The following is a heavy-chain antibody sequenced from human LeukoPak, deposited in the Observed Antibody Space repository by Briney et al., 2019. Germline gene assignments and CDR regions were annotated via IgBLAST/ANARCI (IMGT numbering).Heavy chain of an antibody. CDR3: ARDRGIAAAGYFDY. J-gene: IGHJ4*02. CDR1: GFTFSSYA. Sequence: HPGGPLRLSCAASGFTFSSYAMSWVRQAPGKGLEWVSAISGSGGSTYYAGSVKGRFTISRDNSKNTLYLQRNSLRAEDTAVYYCARDRGIAAAGYFDYWGQGTLVTVSS. CDR2: ISGSGGST. D-gene: IGHD6-13*01. V-gene: IGHV3-23*01.